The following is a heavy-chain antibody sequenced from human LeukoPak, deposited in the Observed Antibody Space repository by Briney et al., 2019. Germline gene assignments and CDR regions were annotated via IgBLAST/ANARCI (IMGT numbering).Heavy chain of an antibody. CDR1: GFTFSRYA. CDR3: ARDPYRDAPDYFDY. V-gene: IGHV3-30-3*01. J-gene: IGHJ4*02. Sequence: GGSLRLSCAASGFTFSRYAIHWVRQARGKGVEWVAVISDDGTFTLYGDSVRGRFTISRDSSKNTLYLQMNSLRPEDTAVYYCARDPYRDAPDYFDYWGQGTLVTVSS. CDR2: ISDDGTFT. D-gene: IGHD1-14*01.